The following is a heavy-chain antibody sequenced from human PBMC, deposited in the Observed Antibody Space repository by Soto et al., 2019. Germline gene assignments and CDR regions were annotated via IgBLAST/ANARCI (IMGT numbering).Heavy chain of an antibody. CDR2: IKQDGSEK. J-gene: IGHJ4*02. V-gene: IGHV3-7*01. CDR3: ASRHCSGGSCPLGYFDY. Sequence: EVQLVESGGGLVQPGGSLRLSCAASGFTFSSYWMSWVRQAPGKGVEWVANIKQDGSEKYYVDSVKGRFTISRDNAKNSLYLQMNSLRAEDTAVYYCASRHCSGGSCPLGYFDYWGQGTLVTVSS. D-gene: IGHD2-15*01. CDR1: GFTFSSYW.